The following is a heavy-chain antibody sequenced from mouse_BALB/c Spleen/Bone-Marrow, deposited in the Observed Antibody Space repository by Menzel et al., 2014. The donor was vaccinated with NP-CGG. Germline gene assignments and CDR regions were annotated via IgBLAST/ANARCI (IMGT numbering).Heavy chain of an antibody. Sequence: VQLQQSGPELVKPGASMKISCKASGYSFTGYTMNWVKQSHGKNLEWIGLINPYNGGTSYNQKFKGKATLTADKSSSTAYMELLSLTSEDSAVYYCARWNDGYSLYYYAMDYWGQGTSVTVSS. CDR3: ARWNDGYSLYYYAMDY. CDR1: GYSFTGYT. D-gene: IGHD2-3*01. CDR2: INPYNGGT. V-gene: IGHV1-18*01. J-gene: IGHJ4*01.